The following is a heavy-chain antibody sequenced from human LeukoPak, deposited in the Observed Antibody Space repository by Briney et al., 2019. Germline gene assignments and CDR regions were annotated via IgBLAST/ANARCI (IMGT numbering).Heavy chain of an antibody. CDR1: GVSISSYY. CDR3: ARDSAYYDILTGYYTDQGAEYLQH. D-gene: IGHD3-9*01. J-gene: IGHJ1*01. Sequence: SETLSLTCTVSGVSISSYYWSWIRQPAGKGLEWIGRIYTSGSTNYNPSLKSRVTMSVDTSKNQFSLKLSSGTAADTAVYYCARDSAYYDILTGYYTDQGAEYLQHWGQGTLVTVSS. CDR2: IYTSGST. V-gene: IGHV4-4*07.